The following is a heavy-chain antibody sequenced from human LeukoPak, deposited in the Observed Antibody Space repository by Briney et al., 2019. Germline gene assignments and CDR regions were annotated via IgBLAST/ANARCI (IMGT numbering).Heavy chain of an antibody. CDR2: ISNSEST. V-gene: IGHV4-59*11. D-gene: IGHD1-26*01. CDR3: ARVVVPATLPPYYHYMDV. Sequence: SETLSLTRSVSGGSISSHYWSWIRQPPGKGLEWTGYISNSESTNSNPSLKSRVTISIDPSKEQFSLRLSSVTVADSALYYCARVVVPATLPPYYHYMDVWGKGASVTVSS. J-gene: IGHJ6*03. CDR1: GGSISSHY.